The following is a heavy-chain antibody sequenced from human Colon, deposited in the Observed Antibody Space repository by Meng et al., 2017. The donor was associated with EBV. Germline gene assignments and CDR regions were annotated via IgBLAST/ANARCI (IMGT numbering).Heavy chain of an antibody. J-gene: IGHJ5*02. CDR3: ARASYGSGSPLGESWFDP. Sequence: VQFKVSGPGLVKPSQTLSLPFTVSGGSTISGGYYWSWIRQPPGKGLELIWYIHSSGSTYYTPSLRSRLTISVDTSKNQFCLKLSSVTAADTAVYYCARASYGSGSPLGESWFDPWGQGTLVTVSS. CDR2: IHSSGST. V-gene: IGHV4-31*03. D-gene: IGHD3-10*01. CDR1: GGSTISGGYY.